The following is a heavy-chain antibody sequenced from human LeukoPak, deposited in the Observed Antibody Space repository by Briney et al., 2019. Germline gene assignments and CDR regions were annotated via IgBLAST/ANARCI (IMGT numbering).Heavy chain of an antibody. J-gene: IGHJ3*02. CDR1: GGSVSDYY. V-gene: IGHV4-59*02. D-gene: IGHD3-22*01. CDR3: AGDYYDSSGYYDPNAFDI. Sequence: PSETLSLTCTISGGSVSDYYWSWIRQSPGKGLEWIGYIYYTGSTTYDPSLKSRVTMSADTSKNQFSLNLNSVTAADTAVYYCAGDYYDSSGYYDPNAFDIWGQGTMVTVSS. CDR2: IYYTGST.